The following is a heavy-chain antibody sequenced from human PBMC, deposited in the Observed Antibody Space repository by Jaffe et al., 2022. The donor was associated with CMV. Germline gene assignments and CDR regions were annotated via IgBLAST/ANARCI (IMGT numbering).Heavy chain of an antibody. J-gene: IGHJ4*02. D-gene: IGHD3-16*01. Sequence: QMQLVESGGGLVKPGGSLRLSCAASGFTFSDYYMSWIRQAPGKGLEWISYLSSSGSYTDYADSVKGRFTVSRDNAKNSQYLQMNNLRDEDTAIYYCVRGGNPGIIWGQGTLVTVSS. CDR2: LSSSGSYT. CDR1: GFTFSDYY. V-gene: IGHV3-11*06. CDR3: VRGGNPGII.